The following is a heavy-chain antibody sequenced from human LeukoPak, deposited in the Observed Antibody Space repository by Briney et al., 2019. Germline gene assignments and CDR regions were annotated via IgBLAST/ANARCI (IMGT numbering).Heavy chain of an antibody. CDR1: GASISSYY. CDR3: AREYGDLDYFGY. CDR2: ISYSGST. D-gene: IGHD4-17*01. V-gene: IGHV4-59*04. Sequence: PSETLSLTCTVSGASISSYYWSWIRQPPGKGLEWIGYISYSGSTYYNPSLKSRVTISVDTSKNQFSLKLSSVTAADTAVYYCAREYGDLDYFGYWGQGTLVTVSS. J-gene: IGHJ4*02.